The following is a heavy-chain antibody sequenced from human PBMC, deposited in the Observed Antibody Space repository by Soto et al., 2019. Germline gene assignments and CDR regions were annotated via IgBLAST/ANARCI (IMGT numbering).Heavy chain of an antibody. Sequence: GASVKVSFKASGYTFTSYGISWVRQAPGQGLEWMGWISAYNGNTNYAQKLQGRVTMTTDTSTSTAYMELRSLRSDDTAVYYCAREVGAALGFSWVAFDYWGQGTLVTVSS. V-gene: IGHV1-18*01. D-gene: IGHD3-16*01. J-gene: IGHJ4*02. CDR3: AREVGAALGFSWVAFDY. CDR2: ISAYNGNT. CDR1: GYTFTSYG.